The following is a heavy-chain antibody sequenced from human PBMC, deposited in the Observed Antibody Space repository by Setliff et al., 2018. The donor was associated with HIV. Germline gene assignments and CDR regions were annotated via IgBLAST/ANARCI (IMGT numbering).Heavy chain of an antibody. CDR2: IYYSGST. Sequence: SETLSLTCTVSGGSISTYYWSWIRQHPGKGLEWIGYIYYSGSTYYNPSLKSRVTISVDTSKNQFSLKLSSVTAADTAVYYCARAAGTFNWFDPWGQGTLVTVSS. CDR1: GGSISTYY. D-gene: IGHD6-13*01. CDR3: ARAAGTFNWFDP. V-gene: IGHV4-59*06. J-gene: IGHJ5*02.